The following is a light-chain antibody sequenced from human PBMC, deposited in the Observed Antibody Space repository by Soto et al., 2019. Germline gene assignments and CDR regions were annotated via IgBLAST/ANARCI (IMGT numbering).Light chain of an antibody. V-gene: IGLV2-18*02. J-gene: IGLJ1*01. CDR1: SSDVGSYNR. CDR2: EVS. CDR3: CSYAGSSTPYV. Sequence: QSVLTQPPSVSGSPGQSVPISCTGTSSDVGSYNRVSWYQQPPGTAPKLMIYEVSNRPSGVPDRFSGSKSGNTASLTISGLQAEDEADYYCCSYAGSSTPYVFGTGTKLTVL.